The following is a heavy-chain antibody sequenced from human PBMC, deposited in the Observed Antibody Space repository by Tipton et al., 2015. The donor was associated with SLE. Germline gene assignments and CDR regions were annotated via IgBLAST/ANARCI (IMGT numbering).Heavy chain of an antibody. CDR3: ARTSGVEGVLRGYLDY. D-gene: IGHD6-13*01. CDR1: GISISSAGYS. Sequence: TLSLTCTVSGISISSAGYSWSWIRQSPGKGLEWIGYMYNTGSTSYNPSLRSRVTISVDRSKNQFSLKMSSVNAADTAVYYCARTSGVEGVLRGYLDYWGQGTLVTVSS. J-gene: IGHJ4*02. CDR2: MYNTGST. V-gene: IGHV4-30-2*06.